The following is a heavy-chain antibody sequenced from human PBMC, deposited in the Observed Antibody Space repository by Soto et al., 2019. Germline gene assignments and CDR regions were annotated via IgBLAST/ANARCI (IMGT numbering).Heavy chain of an antibody. Sequence: SETLSLTCAVYGGSFSGYYWSWIRQPPGKGLEWIGEINHSGSTNYNPSLKSRVTISVDTSKNQFSLKLSSVTAADTAVYYCARGGYYYDSSGYSASSTENQNWGQGTLVTVSS. CDR1: GGSFSGYY. CDR2: INHSGST. CDR3: ARGGYYYDSSGYSASSTENQN. D-gene: IGHD3-22*01. J-gene: IGHJ4*02. V-gene: IGHV4-34*01.